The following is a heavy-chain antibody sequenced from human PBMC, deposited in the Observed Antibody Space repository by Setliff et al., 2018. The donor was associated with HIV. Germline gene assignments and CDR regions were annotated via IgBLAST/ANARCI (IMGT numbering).Heavy chain of an antibody. D-gene: IGHD3-3*01. CDR2: IKQDAGEI. CDR1: GFTFSSYW. Sequence: GGSLRLSCAASGFTFSSYWMSWVRQAPGKGLEWVANIKQDAGEIYYVDSVKGRFTLSRDNARNSLYLQLNSLRAEDTALYYCARDPSNYDFWSVYYTYNWFDPWGQGTLVTVSS. V-gene: IGHV3-7*03. CDR3: ARDPSNYDFWSVYYTYNWFDP. J-gene: IGHJ5*02.